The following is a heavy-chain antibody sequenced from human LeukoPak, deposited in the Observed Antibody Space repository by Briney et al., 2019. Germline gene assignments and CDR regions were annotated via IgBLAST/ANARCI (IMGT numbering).Heavy chain of an antibody. J-gene: IGHJ6*02. D-gene: IGHD6-13*01. Sequence: ASVKVSCKASRYTFTSYDINWVRQATGQGLEWMGWMNPNSGNTGYAQKFQGRVTMTRNTSISTAYMELSSLRSEDTAVYYCARYSSSWYWDYYYGMDVWGQGTTVTVSS. V-gene: IGHV1-8*01. CDR2: MNPNSGNT. CDR1: RYTFTSYD. CDR3: ARYSSSWYWDYYYGMDV.